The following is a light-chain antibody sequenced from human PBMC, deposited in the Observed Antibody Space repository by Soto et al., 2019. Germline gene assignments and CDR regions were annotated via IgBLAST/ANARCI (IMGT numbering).Light chain of an antibody. Sequence: EIVLTLSPGTLSLSQGERATLSCRASQSVSSSYLAWYQHKPGQAPRLLIWGVSNRATGIPDRFSGSGSGTDFTLTISRLEPEDFAVYYCQQYGGSPRTFGQGTKV. CDR1: QSVSSSY. J-gene: IGKJ1*01. CDR2: GVS. V-gene: IGKV3-20*01. CDR3: QQYGGSPRT.